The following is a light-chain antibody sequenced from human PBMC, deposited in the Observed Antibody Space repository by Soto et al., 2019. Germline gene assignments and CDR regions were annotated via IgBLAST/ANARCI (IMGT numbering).Light chain of an antibody. J-gene: IGLJ1*01. V-gene: IGLV2-14*01. CDR2: EVT. Sequence: QSALTQPASVSGSPGQSIAISCTGTSSDVGSHNHVSWYQQYPGKAPKLLIYEVTYRPSGVSSRFSGSKSGNTASLTISGLQAEDEADYYCNSYTRFSTYVFGTGTKLTVL. CDR1: SSDVGSHNH. CDR3: NSYTRFSTYV.